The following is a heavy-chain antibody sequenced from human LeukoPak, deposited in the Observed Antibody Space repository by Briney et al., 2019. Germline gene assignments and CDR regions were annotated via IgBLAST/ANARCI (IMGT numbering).Heavy chain of an antibody. CDR3: ARDVAYCGGDCYSTGDAFDI. Sequence: EASVKVSCKASGYTFTGYYMHWVRQAPGQGLEWMGWINTNTGNPTYAQGFTGRFVFSLDTSVSTAYLQISSLKAEDTAVYYCARDVAYCGGDCYSTGDAFDIWGQGTMVTVSS. J-gene: IGHJ3*02. D-gene: IGHD2-21*02. CDR1: GYTFTGYY. CDR2: INTNTGNP. V-gene: IGHV7-4-1*02.